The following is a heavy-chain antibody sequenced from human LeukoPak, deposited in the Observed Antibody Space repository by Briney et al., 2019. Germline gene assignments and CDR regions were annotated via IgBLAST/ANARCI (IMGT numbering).Heavy chain of an antibody. Sequence: GGSLRLSCAASGFTFSSYAMSWVRQAPGKGLEWVSAISGSGGSTYYADSVKGRFTISRDNSKNTLYLQMNSLRAEDTAVYYCAKGAGDSYFSGYYGMDVWDQGTTVTVSS. D-gene: IGHD2-15*01. CDR2: ISGSGGST. J-gene: IGHJ6*02. CDR3: AKGAGDSYFSGYYGMDV. V-gene: IGHV3-23*01. CDR1: GFTFSSYA.